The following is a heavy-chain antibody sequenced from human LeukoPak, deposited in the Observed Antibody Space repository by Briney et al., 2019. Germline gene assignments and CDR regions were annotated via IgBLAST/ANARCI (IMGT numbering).Heavy chain of an antibody. J-gene: IGHJ4*02. CDR1: GFTFSSYG. CDR2: IRYDGSNK. Sequence: TGGSLRLSCAASGFTFSSYGMHWVRQAPGKGLEWVAFIRYDGSNKYYADSVKGRFTISRDNSKNTLYLQMNSLRAEDTAVYYCAKEDSCSSTSCYRPSGLFDYWGQGTLVTVSS. CDR3: AKEDSCSSTSCYRPSGLFDY. V-gene: IGHV3-30*02. D-gene: IGHD2-2*02.